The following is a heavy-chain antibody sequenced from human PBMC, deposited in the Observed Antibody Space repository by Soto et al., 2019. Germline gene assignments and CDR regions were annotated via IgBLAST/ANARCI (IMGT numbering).Heavy chain of an antibody. CDR3: ARHREHSGYASFDY. J-gene: IGHJ4*02. CDR2: IYYSGST. D-gene: IGHD5-12*01. CDR1: GGSISSSSYY. Sequence: PSETLSLTCTVSGGSISSSSYYWGWIRQPPGKGLEWIGSIYYSGSTYYNPSLKSRVTISVDTSKNQFSLKLSSVTAADTAVYYCARHREHSGYASFDYWGQGTLVTVSS. V-gene: IGHV4-39*01.